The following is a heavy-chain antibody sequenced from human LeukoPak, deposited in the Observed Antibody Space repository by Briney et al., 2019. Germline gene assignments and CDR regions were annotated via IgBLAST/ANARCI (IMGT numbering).Heavy chain of an antibody. CDR3: ARGPAGGSYGLFY. D-gene: IGHD5-18*01. CDR2: INHSGST. V-gene: IGHV4-34*01. CDR1: GGSFSGYY. J-gene: IGHJ4*02. Sequence: PSETLSLTCAVSGGSFSGYYWSWLRQPPGKGLEWIGEINHSGSTNYNPSLKSRVTISVDTSKNQFSLKLSSVTAADTAVYYCARGPAGGSYGLFYWGQGTLVTVSS.